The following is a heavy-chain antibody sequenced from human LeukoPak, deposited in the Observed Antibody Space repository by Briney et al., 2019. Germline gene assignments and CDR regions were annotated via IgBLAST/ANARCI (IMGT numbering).Heavy chain of an antibody. Sequence: SETLSLTCTVSGGSISSGDYYWSWIRQPPGKGLEWIAYMYYSGSTYYNPSLKSRVTMSADTSKNQLSLRPSSVTAADTAVYYCARPYYYDSRIDPWGQGILVTVSS. J-gene: IGHJ5*02. CDR2: MYYSGST. V-gene: IGHV4-30-4*01. CDR3: ARPYYYDSRIDP. CDR1: GGSISSGDYY. D-gene: IGHD3-22*01.